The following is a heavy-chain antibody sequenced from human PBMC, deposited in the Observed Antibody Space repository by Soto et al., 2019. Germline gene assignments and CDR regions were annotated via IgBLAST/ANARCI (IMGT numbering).Heavy chain of an antibody. V-gene: IGHV4-59*12. CDR2: IYDSGST. CDR3: GRGRRNPPVGGFHP. Sequence: PSETLSLTCTVSGGSISNYYWSWVRQPPGKGLEWIGYIYDSGSTNYNPSLKSRVTISVDTSKNQFSLKLTSVTAADTAVYYCGRGRRNPPVGGFHPWGQG. D-gene: IGHD3-16*01. CDR1: GGSISNYY. J-gene: IGHJ5*01.